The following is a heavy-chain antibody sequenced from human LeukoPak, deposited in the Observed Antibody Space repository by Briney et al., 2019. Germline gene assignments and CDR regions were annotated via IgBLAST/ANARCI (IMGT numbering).Heavy chain of an antibody. D-gene: IGHD1-26*01. V-gene: IGHV4-38-2*02. CDR2: IYYSGST. Sequence: PSETLSLTCTVSGYSISSGYYWGWIRQPPGKGLEWIGSIYYSGSTYYNPSLKSRVTISVDTSKNQFSLKLSSVTAADTAVYYCARLFILSGLSAHFDYWGQGTLVTVSS. J-gene: IGHJ4*02. CDR1: GYSISSGYY. CDR3: ARLFILSGLSAHFDY.